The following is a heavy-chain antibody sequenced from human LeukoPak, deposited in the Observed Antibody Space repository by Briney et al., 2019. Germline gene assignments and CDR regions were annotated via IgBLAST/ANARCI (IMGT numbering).Heavy chain of an antibody. CDR3: ARDYEAGCTSTTCYNRFDY. CDR1: GFTFSRYW. J-gene: IGHJ4*02. CDR2: INQDGSEK. Sequence: GGSLRLSCAASGFTFSRYWMSWVRQAPGKGLEWVANINQDGSEKYYVDSVKGRFTISRDNAKNSLYLQMNSLRAEDTAVYYCARDYEAGCTSTTCYNRFDYWGQGTLVTVSS. D-gene: IGHD2-2*02. V-gene: IGHV3-7*01.